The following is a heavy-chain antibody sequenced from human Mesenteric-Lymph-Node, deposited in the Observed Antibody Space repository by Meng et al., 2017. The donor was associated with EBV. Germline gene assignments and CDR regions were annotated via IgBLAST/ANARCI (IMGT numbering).Heavy chain of an antibody. Sequence: VQLGESGGGLVPPGGSLKLSLSASGFTFSGSAMHWVRQASGKGPECVSVIYSGTNAYYADSVKGRFTISRDDSKNTLYLQMNNLRVEDTAVYYCARDFRAILNWGHGTLVTVSS. CDR2: IYSGTNA. V-gene: IGHV3-53*01. CDR1: GFTFSGSA. CDR3: ARDFRAILN. J-gene: IGHJ4*01. D-gene: IGHD2-15*01.